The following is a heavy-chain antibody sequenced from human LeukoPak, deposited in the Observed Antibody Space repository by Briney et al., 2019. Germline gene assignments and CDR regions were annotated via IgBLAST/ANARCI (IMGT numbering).Heavy chain of an antibody. Sequence: SETLSLTCAVYGGSFSGYYGSWIRQPPGKGLEWIGEINHSGSTNYNPSLKSRVTISVDTSKNQFSLKLSSVTAADTAVYYCARGLGSYYYYYYGMDVWGQGTTVTVSS. V-gene: IGHV4-34*01. CDR1: GGSFSGYY. J-gene: IGHJ6*02. D-gene: IGHD3-10*01. CDR2: INHSGST. CDR3: ARGLGSYYYYYYGMDV.